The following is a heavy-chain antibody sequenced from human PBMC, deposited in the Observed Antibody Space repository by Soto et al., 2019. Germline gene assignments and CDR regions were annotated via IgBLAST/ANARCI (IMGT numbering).Heavy chain of an antibody. D-gene: IGHD4-17*01. CDR1: GDSISDTRYY. CDR3: ARQVYGDYLGGSWFDP. J-gene: IGHJ5*02. CDR2: ISHDGHA. V-gene: IGHV4-39*01. Sequence: KPSETLSLTCSVLGDSISDTRYYWGWIRQSPEKGLEWIGSISHDGHAYYNPSLKSRVTLFADTSRNQFSLKMKSVTVADTALYFCARQVYGDYLGGSWFDPWGQGALVTVSS.